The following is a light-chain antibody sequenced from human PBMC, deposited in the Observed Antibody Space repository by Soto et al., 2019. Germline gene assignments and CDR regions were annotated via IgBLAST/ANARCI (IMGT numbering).Light chain of an antibody. Sequence: QSALTQPASVSGSPEQSITISCTGTSNDVGGYFHVSWYQHRPGKAPKLIIFDVSNRPPGISNRFSASKSGSTASLTISGLQAEDEADYYCSSYTSNNNVLFGGGTKLTVL. CDR3: SSYTSNNNVL. CDR2: DVS. CDR1: SNDVGGYFH. V-gene: IGLV2-14*03. J-gene: IGLJ2*01.